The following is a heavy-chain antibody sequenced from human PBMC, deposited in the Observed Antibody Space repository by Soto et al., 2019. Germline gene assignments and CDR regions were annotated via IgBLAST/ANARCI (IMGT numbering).Heavy chain of an antibody. CDR2: IRYDGSDE. J-gene: IGHJ4*02. CDR1: ASIFKGHG. D-gene: IGHD1-26*01. Sequence: QVQLVESGGGVVQPGGSLRLSCAASASIFKGHGMHWVRQAPGKGLEWVAIIRYDGSDEHYGDSLEGRFTISRDNSKNMLYLQMNSLRAEDTAVYYCARDGVGATTFFGFLDYWGQGTLVTVSS. CDR3: ARDGVGATTFFGFLDY. V-gene: IGHV3-33*08.